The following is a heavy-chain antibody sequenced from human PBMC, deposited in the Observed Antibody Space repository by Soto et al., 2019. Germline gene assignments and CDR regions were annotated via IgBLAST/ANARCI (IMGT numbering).Heavy chain of an antibody. CDR1: GGSISSGGYS. CDR2: IYHSGST. CDR3: ASGKTSENAFDI. J-gene: IGHJ3*02. V-gene: IGHV4-30-2*01. Sequence: PSETLSLTCAVSGGSISSGGYSWSWIRQPPGKGLEWIGYIYHSGSTYYNPSLKSRVTISVDRSKNQFSLKLSSVTAADTAVYYCASGKTSENAFDIWGQGTMVTVSS.